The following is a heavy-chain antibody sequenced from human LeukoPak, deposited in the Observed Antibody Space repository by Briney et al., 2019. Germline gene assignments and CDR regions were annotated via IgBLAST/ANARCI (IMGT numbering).Heavy chain of an antibody. V-gene: IGHV4-39*07. CDR2: IYYSGST. CDR1: GGSISSSSYY. CDR3: ARVAVAGYFDY. D-gene: IGHD6-19*01. J-gene: IGHJ4*02. Sequence: SETLSLTCTVSGGSISSSSYYWGWIRQPPGKGLEWIGSIYYSGSTYYNPSLKSRVTISVDTSKNQFSLKLSSVTAADTAVYYCARVAVAGYFDYWGQGTLVTVSS.